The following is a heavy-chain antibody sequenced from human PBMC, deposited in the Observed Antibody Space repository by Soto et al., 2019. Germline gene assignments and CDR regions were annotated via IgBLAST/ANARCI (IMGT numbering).Heavy chain of an antibody. CDR2: INAGNANT. CDR3: ARDRYSFGPGAFDI. D-gene: IGHD5-18*01. V-gene: IGHV1-3*01. Sequence: GASVKVSCKASGYSFTNYAMHWVRQAPGQRLEWMGWINAGNANTKYSQKFQGRVTITRDTSASTAYMELSSLRSEDTAVYYCARDRYSFGPGAFDIWRQGTMVTVSS. CDR1: GYSFTNYA. J-gene: IGHJ3*02.